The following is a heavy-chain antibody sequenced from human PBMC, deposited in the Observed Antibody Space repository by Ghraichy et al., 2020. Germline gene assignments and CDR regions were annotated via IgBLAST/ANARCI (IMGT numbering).Heavy chain of an antibody. CDR2: INPNSGGT. CDR3: ARGGYSTGWYDELGAFDI. V-gene: IGHV1-2*02. D-gene: IGHD6-19*01. Sequence: ASVKVSCKASGYTFTDYYIHWLRHAPGQGLEWMGWINPNSGGTNSAQNFQGRVTMTRDTSVSTAYMELSSLTSDGTALYYCARGGYSTGWYDELGAFDIWGQGTMVTVSS. CDR1: GYTFTDYY. J-gene: IGHJ3*02.